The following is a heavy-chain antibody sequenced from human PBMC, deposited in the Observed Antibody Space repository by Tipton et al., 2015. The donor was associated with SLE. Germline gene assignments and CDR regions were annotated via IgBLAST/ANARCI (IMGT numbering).Heavy chain of an antibody. CDR3: ARDIEAPGDFLYFDY. D-gene: IGHD7-27*01. CDR1: GISISTHY. J-gene: IGHJ4*02. CDR2: MHNSGDS. Sequence: TLSLTCKVSGISISTHYWSWIRQPPGKGLEWIGQMHNSGDSTYSPSLKSRVTISVDTSKNHFSLKLTSVIAADTAVYYCARDIEAPGDFLYFDYWGQGILVTVSS. V-gene: IGHV4-59*11.